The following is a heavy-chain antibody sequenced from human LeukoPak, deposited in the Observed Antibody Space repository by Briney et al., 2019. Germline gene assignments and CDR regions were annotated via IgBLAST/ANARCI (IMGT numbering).Heavy chain of an antibody. J-gene: IGHJ4*02. Sequence: GGSLRLSCEASGFTFSDYWMTWVRQAPGKGLEWISTTNSGGSSTDYAESVKGRFTISRDNSKNTLYLQMSSLRVEDTAMYYCAKQSYARSLGEGGPGTLVTVSS. V-gene: IGHV3-23*01. CDR2: TNSGGSST. D-gene: IGHD2-8*01. CDR3: AKQSYARSLGE. CDR1: GFTFSDYW.